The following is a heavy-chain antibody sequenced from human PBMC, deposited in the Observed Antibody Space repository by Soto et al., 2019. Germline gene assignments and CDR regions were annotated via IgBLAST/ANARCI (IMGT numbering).Heavy chain of an antibody. CDR1: GFTFSSYG. D-gene: IGHD3-22*01. Sequence: QVQLVESGGGVVQPGRSLRLSCAASGFTFSSYGMHWVRQAPGKGLVWVAVISYDGSNKYYADSVKGRFSISRDNSKNALYLQMNSLRAEDTAVYYCAKDSGSGYYYGKGWYFDLWGRGTLVTVSS. J-gene: IGHJ2*01. CDR3: AKDSGSGYYYGKGWYFDL. CDR2: ISYDGSNK. V-gene: IGHV3-30*18.